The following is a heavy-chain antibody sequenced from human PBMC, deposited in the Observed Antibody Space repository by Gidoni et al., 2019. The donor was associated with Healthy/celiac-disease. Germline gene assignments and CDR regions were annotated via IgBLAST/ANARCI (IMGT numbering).Heavy chain of an antibody. Sequence: QVQLVQSGAEVKKPGSSVKVSCKASGGTFSSYAISWVRQAPGQGLEWMGGIIPIFGTANYAQKFQGRVTITADESTSTAYMELSSLRSEDTAVYYCARDGNYYGSGSPTPTEYYYGMDVWGQGTTVTVSS. V-gene: IGHV1-69*01. D-gene: IGHD3-10*01. J-gene: IGHJ6*02. CDR1: GGTFSSYA. CDR2: IIPIFGTA. CDR3: ARDGNYYGSGSPTPTEYYYGMDV.